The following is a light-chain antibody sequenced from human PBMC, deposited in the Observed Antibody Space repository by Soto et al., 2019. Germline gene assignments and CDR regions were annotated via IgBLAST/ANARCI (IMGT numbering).Light chain of an antibody. V-gene: IGLV2-14*01. CDR3: SSYTSSSTPYV. CDR2: EVS. Sequence: QSVLTQPASVSGSPGQSITISCTGTSGDVGGYNYVSWYQQHPGKAPKPMIYEVSNRPSGVSNRFSGSKSGNTASLTISGLQAEDEADYYCSSYTSSSTPYVFGTGTKVTVL. CDR1: SGDVGGYNY. J-gene: IGLJ1*01.